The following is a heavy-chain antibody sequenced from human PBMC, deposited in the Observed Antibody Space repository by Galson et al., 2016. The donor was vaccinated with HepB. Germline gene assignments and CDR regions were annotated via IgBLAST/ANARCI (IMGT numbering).Heavy chain of an antibody. CDR1: GYSFSTYC. CDR2: IDPSDSYT. Sequence: QSGAEVKRPGESLRISCKGSGYSFSTYCIIWVRQMPGKGLEWMGRIDPSDSYTKYSPSFQGHVTISADKSISTAYLQWSSLKASDIAMYYCATGGYSSGYHGRREVVDYWGQGTLVTVSS. J-gene: IGHJ4*02. D-gene: IGHD3-22*01. CDR3: ATGGYSSGYHGRREVVDY. V-gene: IGHV5-10-1*01.